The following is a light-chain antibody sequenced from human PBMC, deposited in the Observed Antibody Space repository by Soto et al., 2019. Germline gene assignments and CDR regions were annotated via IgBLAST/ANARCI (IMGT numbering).Light chain of an antibody. J-gene: IGLJ3*02. V-gene: IGLV4-69*01. CDR2: VNSDGSH. CDR3: QTWGTGGV. Sequence: QSVLTQSPSASASRGASVKLTCTLSSGHSSYAITWHQQQPEKGPRYLMKVNSDGSHSKGDGIPDRFSGSSSGAERYLTISSLQSEDEADYYCQTWGTGGVFGGGTNLTVL. CDR1: SGHSSYA.